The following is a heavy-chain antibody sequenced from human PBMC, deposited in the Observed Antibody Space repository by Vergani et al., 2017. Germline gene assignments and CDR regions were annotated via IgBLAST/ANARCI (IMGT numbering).Heavy chain of an antibody. CDR2: IYYSGST. Sequence: QVQLQESGPGLVKPSQTLSLTCTVSGGSISSGGYYWSWLRQHPGKGLEWIGYIYYSGSTYYNPSLKSRVTISVDTSKNQFSLKLSSVTAADTAVYYCARQYYDFWSGYYNGPGYYYYYMDVWGKGTTVTVSS. CDR1: GGSISSGGYY. J-gene: IGHJ6*03. D-gene: IGHD3-3*01. CDR3: ARQYYDFWSGYYNGPGYYYYYMDV. V-gene: IGHV4-31*03.